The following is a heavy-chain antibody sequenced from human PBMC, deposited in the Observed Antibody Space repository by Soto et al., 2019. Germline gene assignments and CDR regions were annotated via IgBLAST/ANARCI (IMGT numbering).Heavy chain of an antibody. CDR1: GGSISSSSHY. J-gene: IGHJ4*02. D-gene: IGHD6-13*01. V-gene: IGHV4-39*01. CDR3: ARQVAAGYFDS. CDR2: MYYSGST. Sequence: QLQLQESGPGLVKPSETLSLTCTVSGGSISSSSHYWGWIRQPPGKGLEWIGNMYYSGSTYYNPSLKSRVTISVDTSKNQFSLKLSSVTAADTAVYYCARQVAAGYFDSWGQGTLVTVSS.